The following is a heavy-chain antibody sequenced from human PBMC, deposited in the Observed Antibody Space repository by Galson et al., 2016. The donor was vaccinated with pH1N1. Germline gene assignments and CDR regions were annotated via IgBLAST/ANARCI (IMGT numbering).Heavy chain of an antibody. CDR1: GGSLGGFY. J-gene: IGHJ4*02. V-gene: IGHV4-34*01. D-gene: IGHD6-13*01. Sequence: ETLSLTCAVSGGSLGGFYWTWVRQSPGVGLEWIGNIHSSGSSYYNPSLKSRVSISVDTSKNQFSPHVRSVTAADTAVYYCASRGSSFWVFWGQGTLATVS. CDR2: IHSSGSS. CDR3: ASRGSSFWVF.